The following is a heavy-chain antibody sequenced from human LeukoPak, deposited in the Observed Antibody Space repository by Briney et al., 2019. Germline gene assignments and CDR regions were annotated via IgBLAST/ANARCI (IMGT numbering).Heavy chain of an antibody. V-gene: IGHV3-30*18. Sequence: PGGSLRLSCAASGFTFSSYAMHWVRQTPGKGLEWVSIISYDGSNIYYADSVKGRFTISRDNSKNTLFLQMNSLRAEDTAVYYCAKHPGDFTGIVNYYYMDAWAKGPRSPSP. J-gene: IGHJ6*03. CDR3: AKHPGDFTGIVNYYYMDA. CDR2: ISYDGSNI. CDR1: GFTFSSYA. D-gene: IGHD1-14*01.